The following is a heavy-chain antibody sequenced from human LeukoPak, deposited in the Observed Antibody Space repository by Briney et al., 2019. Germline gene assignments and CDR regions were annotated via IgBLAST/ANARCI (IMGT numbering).Heavy chain of an antibody. V-gene: IGHV1-18*01. CDR1: GYTFTSYG. CDR2: ISAYNGNT. CDR3: ARALVVAATQGLDP. Sequence: ASVKVSCKASGYTFTSYGISWVRQAPGQGLEWMGWISAYNGNTNYAQKLQGRVTMTTDTSTSTAYMELRSLRSGDTAVYYCARALVVAATQGLDPWGQGTLVTVSS. J-gene: IGHJ5*02. D-gene: IGHD2-15*01.